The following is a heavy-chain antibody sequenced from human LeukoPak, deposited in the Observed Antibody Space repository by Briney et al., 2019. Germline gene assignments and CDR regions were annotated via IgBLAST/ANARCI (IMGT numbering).Heavy chain of an antibody. CDR3: ATSTYYYDSSAPPDDV. D-gene: IGHD3-22*01. CDR2: ISAYNGNT. V-gene: IGHV1-18*01. Sequence: GASVKVSCKASGYTFTSYGISWVRQAPGQGLEWMGWISAYNGNTNYAQKLQGRVTMTTDTSTSTAYMELRSLRSDDTAVYYCATSTYYYDSSAPPDDVWGKGTTVTISS. J-gene: IGHJ6*04. CDR1: GYTFTSYG.